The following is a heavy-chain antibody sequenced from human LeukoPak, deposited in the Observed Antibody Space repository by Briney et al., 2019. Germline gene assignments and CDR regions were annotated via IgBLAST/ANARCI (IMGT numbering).Heavy chain of an antibody. J-gene: IGHJ4*02. CDR2: VYYSGST. CDR1: GGSISSYY. Sequence: SETLSLTCTVSGGSISSYYWSWIRQSPGKGLEWIGYVYYSGSTNYNPSLKSRVTISVDTSKNQFSLKLSSVTAADTAVYYCARDRYCSGGIRYPSRFDYWGQGTLVTVSS. CDR3: ARDRYCSGGIRYPSRFDY. V-gene: IGHV4-59*01. D-gene: IGHD2-15*01.